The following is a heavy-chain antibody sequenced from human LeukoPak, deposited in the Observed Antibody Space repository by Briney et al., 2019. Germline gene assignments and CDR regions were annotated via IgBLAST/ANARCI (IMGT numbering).Heavy chain of an antibody. CDR2: ISGSGGST. CDR1: GFTFSSYA. D-gene: IGHD4-17*01. CDR3: AKAYGDSYDELPNDY. Sequence: GGSLRLSCAASGFTFSSYAMSWVRQAPGKGLEWVSAISGSGGSTYYADSVKGRFTISRDNSKNTLYLQMNSLRAKDTAVYYCAKAYGDSYDELPNDYWGQGTLVTVSS. J-gene: IGHJ4*02. V-gene: IGHV3-23*01.